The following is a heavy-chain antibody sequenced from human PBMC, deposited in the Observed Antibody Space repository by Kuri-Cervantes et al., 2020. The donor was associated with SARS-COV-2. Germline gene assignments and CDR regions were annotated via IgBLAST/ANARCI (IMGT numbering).Heavy chain of an antibody. D-gene: IGHD3-16*01. Sequence: SETLSLTCTVSGGSISSSSYDWGWLRQPPGKGLEWIGSIYYSGSTYYNPSLKSRVTISVDTSKNQFSRKLSSVTAADTAVYYCARQSMLSRSLEYWGQGTLVTVSS. J-gene: IGHJ4*02. CDR3: ARQSMLSRSLEY. V-gene: IGHV4-39*01. CDR1: GGSISSSSYD. CDR2: IYYSGST.